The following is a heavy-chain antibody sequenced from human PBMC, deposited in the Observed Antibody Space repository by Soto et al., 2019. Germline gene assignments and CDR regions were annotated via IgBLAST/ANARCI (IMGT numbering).Heavy chain of an antibody. J-gene: IGHJ4*02. V-gene: IGHV4-39*01. D-gene: IGHD3-9*01. CDR1: GGKVSSSGYY. CDR3: GRLEGLATISYYFDY. CDR2: VYYSGST. Sequence: PSETLSLTSTVSGGKVSSSGYYWGWVRQPPGKGLEWIGSVYYSGSTYYNPSLESRVTISVDKSKNQFSLKLMSLSAADTAVYYCGRLEGLATISYYFDYWGQGALVTVSS.